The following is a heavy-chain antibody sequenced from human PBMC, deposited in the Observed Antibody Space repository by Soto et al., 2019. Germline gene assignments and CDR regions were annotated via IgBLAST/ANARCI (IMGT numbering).Heavy chain of an antibody. D-gene: IGHD6-6*01. Sequence: GGSLRLSCAASGFTFSNAWMSWVRQAPGKGLEWVGRIKSKTDGGTTDYAAPVKGRFTISRDDSKNTLYLQMNSLKTEDTAVYYCVYISSTHYHYDMDVWGQGTTLTVSS. CDR2: IKSKTDGGTT. J-gene: IGHJ6*02. V-gene: IGHV3-15*01. CDR3: VYISSTHYHYDMDV. CDR1: GFTFSNAW.